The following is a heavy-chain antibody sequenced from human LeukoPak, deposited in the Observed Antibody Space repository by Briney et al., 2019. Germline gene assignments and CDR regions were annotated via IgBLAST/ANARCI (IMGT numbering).Heavy chain of an antibody. CDR3: ARVGRGVYGMDV. J-gene: IGHJ6*02. D-gene: IGHD3-10*01. Sequence: GGSLRLSCAASGFTFSIHGMNWVRQAPGKGLKWVSYIINSGDTIYYAESVQGRFIISRDNAKNSLYLQMNSLRDEDTAVYYCARVGRGVYGMDVWGQGTTVTVSS. CDR1: GFTFSIHG. V-gene: IGHV3-48*02. CDR2: IINSGDTI.